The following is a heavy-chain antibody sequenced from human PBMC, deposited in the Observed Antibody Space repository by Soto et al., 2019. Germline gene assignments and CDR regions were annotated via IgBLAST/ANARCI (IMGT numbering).Heavy chain of an antibody. V-gene: IGHV4-31*03. Sequence: QVQLQESGPGLMKPSQTLSLTCTVSGASIGRGGYYWTWIRQHPGKALEWMGHIHFSGETNYNPSLVGRLTMSIDTSKNQFSLNRAAVTAADTAMYYCARDQGGDLDYWGQGTLVTVSS. D-gene: IGHD2-21*01. CDR1: GASIGRGGYY. J-gene: IGHJ4*02. CDR2: IHFSGET. CDR3: ARDQGGDLDY.